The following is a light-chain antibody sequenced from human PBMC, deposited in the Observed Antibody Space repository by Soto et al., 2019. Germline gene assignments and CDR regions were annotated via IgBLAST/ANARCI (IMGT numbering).Light chain of an antibody. CDR2: DAT. CDR1: QPIRDW. Sequence: DVQLIPSPSTLSASIGDRVTITCRVSQPIRDWVAWYQQKPGKAPKLLIPDATSSDSGVPSRFSGSGSETEFTLTISSLQPGDFETYYCQQYDSYSNTFGQGTRVEL. J-gene: IGKJ1*01. CDR3: QQYDSYSNT. V-gene: IGKV1-5*01.